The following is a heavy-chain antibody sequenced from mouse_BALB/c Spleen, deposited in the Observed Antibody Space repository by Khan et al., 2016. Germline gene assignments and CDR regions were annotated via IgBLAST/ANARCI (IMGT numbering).Heavy chain of an antibody. CDR1: GYTFTSYY. Sequence: QVRLQQSGAELVKPGASVKLSCKASGYTFTSYYMYWVKQRPGQGLEWIGEINPSNGDTNFNERFKSKATLTVDKSSSTTYMQFSSLTSEDSAVXYCTRAGYDYPFAYWGQGTLVTVSA. D-gene: IGHD2-4*01. J-gene: IGHJ3*01. CDR2: INPSNGDT. V-gene: IGHV1S81*02. CDR3: TRAGYDYPFAY.